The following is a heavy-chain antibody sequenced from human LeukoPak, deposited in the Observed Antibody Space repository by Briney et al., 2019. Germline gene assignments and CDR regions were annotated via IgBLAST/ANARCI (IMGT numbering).Heavy chain of an antibody. Sequence: GGSLRLSCAASGFTFSSSWMHWVCQAPGGGLEWVGFIRSQAYSGTTEYATSVKDRFTISRDDSKSIAYLQMNSLKTEDTAVYYCTRDIVSISQPYYFDYWGQGTLVTVSS. CDR1: GFTFSSSW. D-gene: IGHD2-2*01. CDR2: IRSQAYSGTT. CDR3: TRDIVSISQPYYFDY. J-gene: IGHJ4*02. V-gene: IGHV3-49*04.